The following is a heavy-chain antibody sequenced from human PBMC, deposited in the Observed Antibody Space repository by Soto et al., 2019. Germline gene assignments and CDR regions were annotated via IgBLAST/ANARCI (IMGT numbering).Heavy chain of an antibody. J-gene: IGHJ6*02. CDR1: GFTFDDYT. Sequence: GGSLRLSCAASGFTFDDYTMHWVRQAPGKGLEWVSLISWDGGSTYYADSVKGRFTISRDNSKNSLYLQMNSLRTEDTALYYCAKDRGNWNLAGYYYGMDVWGQGTTVTVSS. CDR2: ISWDGGST. V-gene: IGHV3-43*01. D-gene: IGHD1-20*01. CDR3: AKDRGNWNLAGYYYGMDV.